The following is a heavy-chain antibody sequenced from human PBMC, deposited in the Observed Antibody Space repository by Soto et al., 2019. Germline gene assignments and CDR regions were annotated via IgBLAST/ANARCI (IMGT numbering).Heavy chain of an antibody. V-gene: IGHV5-10-1*01. J-gene: IGHJ4*02. CDR2: IDPSDSYT. D-gene: IGHD3-22*01. Sequence: PGESLKISCKGSGYSFTSYWISWVRQMPGKGLEWMGRIDPSDSYTNYSPSFQGHVTISADKSISTAYLQWSSLKASDTAMYYCARLEDYDSSGYYYRDHWGQGTLVTVSS. CDR3: ARLEDYDSSGYYYRDH. CDR1: GYSFTSYW.